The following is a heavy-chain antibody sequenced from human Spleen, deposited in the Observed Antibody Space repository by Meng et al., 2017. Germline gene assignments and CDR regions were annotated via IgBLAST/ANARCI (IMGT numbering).Heavy chain of an antibody. J-gene: IGHJ4*02. CDR2: INHSGST. CDR1: GGSFSGYY. D-gene: IGHD6-6*01. CDR3: ARGRSIAARDY. Sequence: SETLSLTCAVYGGSFSGYYWSWIRQPPGKGLEWIGEINHSGSTNYNPTLKSRVTISVGTSKNQFSLKLSSVTAADTAVYYCARGRSIAARDYWGQGTLVTVSS. V-gene: IGHV4-34*01.